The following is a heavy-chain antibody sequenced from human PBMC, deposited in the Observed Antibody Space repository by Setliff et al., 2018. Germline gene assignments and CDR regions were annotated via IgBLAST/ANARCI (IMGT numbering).Heavy chain of an antibody. J-gene: IGHJ6*02. V-gene: IGHV1-8*01. D-gene: IGHD3-9*01. CDR1: GYTFTSYD. CDR2: MNPNSGNT. Sequence: ASVKVSCKASGYTFTSYDINWVRQATGQGLEWMGWMNPNSGNTGYAQKFQGRVTMTRNTSISTAYMELSSLRSEDTAVYYCARDPTTYYDILTGSSSRRYGMDVWGQGTTVTVSS. CDR3: ARDPTTYYDILTGSSSRRYGMDV.